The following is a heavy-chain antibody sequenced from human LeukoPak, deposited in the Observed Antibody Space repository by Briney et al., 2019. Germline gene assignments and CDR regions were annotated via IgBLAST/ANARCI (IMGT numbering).Heavy chain of an antibody. CDR1: GFTFSTYW. CDR3: ARPKNYYDGSVTSGY. Sequence: TGGSLRLSCAASGFTFSTYWMHWVRQAPGKGLVWVSRINTDGSTTSYADSVKGRFTISRDNAKNTLYLQMNSLRAEDTAVYYCARPKNYYDGSVTSGYWGQGTLVTVSS. V-gene: IGHV3-74*01. CDR2: INTDGSTT. D-gene: IGHD3-22*01. J-gene: IGHJ4*02.